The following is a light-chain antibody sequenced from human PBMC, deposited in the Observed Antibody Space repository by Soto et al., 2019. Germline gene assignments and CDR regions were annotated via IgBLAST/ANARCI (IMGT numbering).Light chain of an antibody. V-gene: IGLV2-14*01. J-gene: IGLJ3*02. CDR2: EAN. Sequence: QSALTQPASVSASPGQSITISCTGTSSDVGGYKFVSWYQHHPGKAPKLMIYEANNRPSGVSNRFSGSKSGNTASLTISGLQPEDEADYYCLSYTSANTRVFGGGTKLTVL. CDR1: SSDVGGYKF. CDR3: LSYTSANTRV.